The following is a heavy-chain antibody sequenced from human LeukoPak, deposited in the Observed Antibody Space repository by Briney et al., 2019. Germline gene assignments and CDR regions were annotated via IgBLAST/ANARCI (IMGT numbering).Heavy chain of an antibody. CDR2: ISGRGDTI. Sequence: GGSLRLSCAASGFTFVTYEMNWVRQAPGKGLEWVSYISGRGDTIYYADSVRGRFTISRDNAKNSLYLQMNSLTAEDTAVYYCARVGGDSYYFDYWGQGTLVTVSS. V-gene: IGHV3-48*03. CDR3: ARVGGDSYYFDY. J-gene: IGHJ4*02. D-gene: IGHD2-21*02. CDR1: GFTFVTYE.